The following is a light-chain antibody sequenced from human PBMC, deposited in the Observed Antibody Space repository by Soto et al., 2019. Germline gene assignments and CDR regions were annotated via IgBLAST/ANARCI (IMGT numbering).Light chain of an antibody. CDR3: QQRSNWPPRIT. J-gene: IGKJ5*01. CDR1: QSVSSY. Sequence: EIVLTQSPATLSLSPGERATLSCRASQSVSSYLAWYQQKPGQAPRLLIYDASNRATGIPARFSGSASVTDFTLTISSLEPEDFAVYYCQQRSNWPPRITFGQGTRLEIK. V-gene: IGKV3-11*01. CDR2: DAS.